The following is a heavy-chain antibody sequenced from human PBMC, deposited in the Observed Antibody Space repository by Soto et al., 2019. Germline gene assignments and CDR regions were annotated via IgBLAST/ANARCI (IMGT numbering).Heavy chain of an antibody. V-gene: IGHV4-59*01. Sequence: SETLSLTCTVSGGSISSYYWSWIRQPPGKGLEWIGYIYYSGSTDYNPSLKSRVTISVDTSKNQFSLKLSSVTAADTAVYYCARGRYCSGGSCPLGVFDYWGQGALVTVSS. CDR2: IYYSGST. CDR1: GGSISSYY. D-gene: IGHD2-15*01. CDR3: ARGRYCSGGSCPLGVFDY. J-gene: IGHJ4*02.